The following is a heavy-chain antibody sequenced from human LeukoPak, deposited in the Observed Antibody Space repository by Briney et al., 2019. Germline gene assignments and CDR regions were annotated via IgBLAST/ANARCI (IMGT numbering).Heavy chain of an antibody. V-gene: IGHV3-7*04. D-gene: IGHD5-24*01. CDR2: IKQDGSKK. CDR1: GFPFSSYW. CDR3: TRVGYIDEEIDY. Sequence: GGSLRLSCVASGFPFSSYWMTWVRQAPGKGLEWVANIKQDGSKKSYVGSVKGRFTISRDNAKNSLYLQMNSLRAEDTAIYYCTRVGYIDEEIDYWGQGTLVTVSS. J-gene: IGHJ4*02.